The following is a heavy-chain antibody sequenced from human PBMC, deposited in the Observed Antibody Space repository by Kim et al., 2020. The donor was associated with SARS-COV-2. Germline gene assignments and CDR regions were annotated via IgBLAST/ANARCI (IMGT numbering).Heavy chain of an antibody. D-gene: IGHD3-9*01. CDR3: ARDYYDILTGYYPYGMDV. V-gene: IGHV4-59*01. J-gene: IGHJ6*02. Sequence: TSRVTISVDTSKNQFSLKLSSVTAADTAVYYCARDYYDILTGYYPYGMDVWGQGTTVTVSS.